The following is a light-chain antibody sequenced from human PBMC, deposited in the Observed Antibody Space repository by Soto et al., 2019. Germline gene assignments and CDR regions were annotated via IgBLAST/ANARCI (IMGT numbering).Light chain of an antibody. V-gene: IGKV3-11*01. CDR3: HKNGTPPIT. CDR2: GAS. Sequence: DIEMTQSPSTLSASVGDRATITCRASQSVTSYLAWYQQKPGQAPRLLMYGASSRATGIPDRFSGSGSGTAFTLTSLKSEPYEFSVYYCHKNGTPPITFGQGTRLEIK. CDR1: QSVTSY. J-gene: IGKJ5*01.